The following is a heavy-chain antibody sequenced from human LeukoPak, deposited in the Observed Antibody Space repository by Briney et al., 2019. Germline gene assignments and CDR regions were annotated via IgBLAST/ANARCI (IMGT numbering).Heavy chain of an antibody. CDR2: TWYDGSNK. CDR1: GFTFRSYG. CDR3: ARVEHRGNWYFDV. D-gene: IGHD1/OR15-1a*01. Sequence: PGGSLRLSCAASGFTFRSYGIHWVRQGPGKGLEWVTGTWYDGSNKYYTDSVKGRFTISRDNSKSTFHLQMNSLRAEDTAVYYCARVEHRGNWYFDVWGQGTLVTVSS. J-gene: IGHJ4*02. V-gene: IGHV3-33*01.